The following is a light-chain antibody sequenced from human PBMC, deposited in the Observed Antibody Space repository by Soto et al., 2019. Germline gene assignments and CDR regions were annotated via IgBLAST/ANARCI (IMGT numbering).Light chain of an antibody. CDR2: GAS. V-gene: IGKV3-15*01. CDR1: QSVSSN. CDR3: QQYNNWPFT. J-gene: IGKJ3*01. Sequence: EIVMTQSPATLSVSPGERATLSCRASQSVSSNLAWYQQKPGQAPRFLTYGASTRATGIPARFSGSGSGTEFTLTISSLQSGDFAVYYCQQYNNWPFTFGPGTKVDIK.